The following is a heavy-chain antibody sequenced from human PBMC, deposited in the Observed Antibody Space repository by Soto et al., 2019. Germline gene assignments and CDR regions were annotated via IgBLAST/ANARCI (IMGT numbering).Heavy chain of an antibody. J-gene: IGHJ5*02. CDR1: GGTFSSYA. Sequence: ASVKVSCKASGGTFSSYAISWVRQAPGQGLEWMGWINAGNGNTKYSQKFQGRVTITKNTSASTAYMELSSLRSEDTAVYYCARGPLRNWFDPWGQETLVTVSS. CDR3: ARGPLRNWFDP. V-gene: IGHV1-3*01. CDR2: INAGNGNT. D-gene: IGHD5-12*01.